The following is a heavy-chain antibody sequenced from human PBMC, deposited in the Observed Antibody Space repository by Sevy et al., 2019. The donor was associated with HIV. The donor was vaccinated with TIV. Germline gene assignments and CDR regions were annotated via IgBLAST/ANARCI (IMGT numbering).Heavy chain of an antibody. CDR2: FSFGCGKI. CDR1: GFTFNIYS. CDR3: AREGCTKPHDY. V-gene: IGHV3-23*01. J-gene: IGHJ4*02. D-gene: IGHD2-8*01. Sequence: GGSLRLSCAASGFTFNIYSMSWVRQTPGKGLEWVATFSFGCGKINHADSVKGRFTMSRDDSKNAVYLQMNNLRVEETAIYYCAREGCTKPHDYWGQGTLVTVSS.